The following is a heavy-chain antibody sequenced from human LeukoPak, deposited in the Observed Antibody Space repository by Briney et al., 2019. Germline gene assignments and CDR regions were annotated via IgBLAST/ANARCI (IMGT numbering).Heavy chain of an antibody. D-gene: IGHD4-17*01. V-gene: IGHV1-69*05. CDR3: ARDVHGDYGSGWFDP. CDR1: GRTFNNSA. Sequence: VASVKFSCKTSGRTFNNSAISWVRQAPGQGLEWLGGIMPLFGTAGHAPKFHGKVTFTKDESTTTVSLELTGLTSDDRAVQYCARDVHGDYGSGWFDPWGQGTLVSVSS. J-gene: IGHJ5*02. CDR2: IMPLFGTA.